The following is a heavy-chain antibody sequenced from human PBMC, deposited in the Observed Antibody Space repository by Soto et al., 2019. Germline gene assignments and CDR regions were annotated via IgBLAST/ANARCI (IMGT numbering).Heavy chain of an antibody. CDR1: GGTFSSYT. D-gene: IGHD1-26*01. J-gene: IGHJ4*02. CDR2: IIPILGIA. CDR3: ARVLVGATPVDY. Sequence: SVKVSCKASGGTFSSYTISLVRQAPGQGLEWMGRIIPILGIANYAQKFQGRVTITADKSTSTAYMELSSLRSEDTAVYYCARVLVGATPVDYWGQGTLVTVSS. V-gene: IGHV1-69*02.